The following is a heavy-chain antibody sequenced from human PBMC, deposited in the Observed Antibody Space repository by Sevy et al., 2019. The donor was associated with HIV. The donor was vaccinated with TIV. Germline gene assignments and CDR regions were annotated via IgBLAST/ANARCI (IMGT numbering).Heavy chain of an antibody. CDR2: ISYDGSNK. CDR1: GFTFSSYA. J-gene: IGHJ4*02. CDR3: ARDPRELLLVSYVGYFDY. Sequence: GGSLRLSCAASGFTFSSYAMHWVRQAPGKGLEWVAVISYDGSNKYYADSVKGRFTISRDNSKNTLYLQMNSLRAEDTAVYYCARDPRELLLVSYVGYFDYWGQGTLVTVSS. D-gene: IGHD5-18*01. V-gene: IGHV3-30*04.